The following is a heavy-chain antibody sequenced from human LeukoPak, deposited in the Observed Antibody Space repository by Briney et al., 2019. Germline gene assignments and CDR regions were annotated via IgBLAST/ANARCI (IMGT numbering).Heavy chain of an antibody. CDR1: GGSISSYY. D-gene: IGHD2-21*02. CDR2: IYYSGST. V-gene: IGHV4-59*08. CDR3: ARVTATGSRDY. Sequence: PSETLSLTCTVSGGSISSYYWSWIRQPPGKGLEWIGYIYYSGSTNYNPSLKSRVTISIDTSKNQFSLKLSSVTAADTAVYYCARVTATGSRDYWGQGTLVTVSS. J-gene: IGHJ4*02.